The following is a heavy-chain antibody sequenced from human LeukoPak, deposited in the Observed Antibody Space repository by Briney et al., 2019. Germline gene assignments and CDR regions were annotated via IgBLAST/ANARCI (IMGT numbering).Heavy chain of an antibody. Sequence: GGSLRLSCAASGFTVSSYYMYWVRQAPGKGLEWVSFIYSGGSTYYADSVKGRFTISRDNSKNTLYLQMNSLRAEDTAVYYCARGSGWDFDYWVQGTLVTVSS. J-gene: IGHJ4*02. CDR3: ARGSGWDFDY. V-gene: IGHV3-66*01. CDR1: GFTVSSYY. D-gene: IGHD6-19*01. CDR2: IYSGGST.